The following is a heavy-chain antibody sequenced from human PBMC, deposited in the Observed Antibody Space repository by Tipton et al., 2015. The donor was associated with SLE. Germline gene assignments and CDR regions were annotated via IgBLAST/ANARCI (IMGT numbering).Heavy chain of an antibody. CDR2: IYYSGST. D-gene: IGHD2-15*01. CDR3: AGAKLCRGGSCYSPYAFDI. CDR1: GGSISSYY. Sequence: TLSLTCTVSGGSISSYYWSWIRQPPGKGLEWIGYIYYSGSTNYNPSLKSRVTISVDTSKNQFSLKLSSVTAADTAVYYCAGAKLCRGGSCYSPYAFDIWRPGTMVTVSS. J-gene: IGHJ3*02. V-gene: IGHV4-59*01.